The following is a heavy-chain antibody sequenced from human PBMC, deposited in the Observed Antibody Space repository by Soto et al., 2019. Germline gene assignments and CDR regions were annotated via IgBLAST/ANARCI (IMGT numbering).Heavy chain of an antibody. D-gene: IGHD4-17*01. V-gene: IGHV4-39*01. CDR3: ARHFNRVYGDDYFDS. Sequence: QLQLHESGPGLVRPSETLSLTCSVSGGSIPSGNYYWGWIRQPPGKGLEWIATIHYNGNTYYNPSLKGRVTLSVDTCKTQFSLDVNSVTAADTAVYYCARHFNRVYGDDYFDSWGQGNLVTVSS. CDR2: IHYNGNT. CDR1: GGSIPSGNYY. J-gene: IGHJ4*02.